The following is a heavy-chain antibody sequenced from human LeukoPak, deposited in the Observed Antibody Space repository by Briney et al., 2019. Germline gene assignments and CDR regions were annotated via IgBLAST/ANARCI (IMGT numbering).Heavy chain of an antibody. D-gene: IGHD6-19*01. J-gene: IGHJ4*02. V-gene: IGHV4-59*01. CDR1: GGSISSYY. CDR2: IYYSGST. CDR3: ARVSSGWSTDYYFDY. Sequence: PSETLSLTRTVSGGSISSYYWSWIRQPPGKGLEWIGYIYYSGSTNYNPSLKSRVTISVDTSKYQFSLKLSSVTAADTAVYYCARVSSGWSTDYYFDYWGQGTLVTVSS.